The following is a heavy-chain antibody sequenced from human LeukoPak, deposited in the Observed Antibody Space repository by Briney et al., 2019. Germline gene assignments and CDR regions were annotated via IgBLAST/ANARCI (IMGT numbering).Heavy chain of an antibody. V-gene: IGHV1-69*05. D-gene: IGHD3-3*01. CDR3: ATSTPTIFGLYYFDY. CDR1: GYTFTSYY. J-gene: IGHJ4*02. CDR2: IIPIFGTA. Sequence: GASVKVSCKASGYTFTSYYMHWVRQAPGQGLEWMGGIIPIFGTANYAQKFQGRVTITTDESTSTAYMELSSLRSEDTAVYYCATSTPTIFGLYYFDYWGQGTLVTVSS.